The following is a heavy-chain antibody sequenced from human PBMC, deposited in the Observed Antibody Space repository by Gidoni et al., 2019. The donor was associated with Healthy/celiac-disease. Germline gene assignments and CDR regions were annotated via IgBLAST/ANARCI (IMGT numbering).Heavy chain of an antibody. Sequence: EVQLVESGGGLVQPGGSLRLSCAASGFTFSSYSMNWVRQAPGKGLEWVSYISSSSSTIYYADSVKGRFTISRDNAKNSLYLQMNSLRAEDTAVYYCAREYTAMVDYWGQGTLVTVSS. CDR2: ISSSSSTI. D-gene: IGHD5-18*01. V-gene: IGHV3-48*01. J-gene: IGHJ4*02. CDR1: GFTFSSYS. CDR3: AREYTAMVDY.